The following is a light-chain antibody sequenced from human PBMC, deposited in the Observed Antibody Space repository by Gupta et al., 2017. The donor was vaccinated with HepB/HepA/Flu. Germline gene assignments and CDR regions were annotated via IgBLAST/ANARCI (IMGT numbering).Light chain of an antibody. CDR2: FNN. CDR3: AAWDDSLNGYV. CDR1: SSNIATNT. J-gene: IGLJ1*01. V-gene: IGLV1-44*01. Sequence: QSVLTQPPSASGTPGQRVTISCSGSSSNIATNTVSWYHQLPGTAPKVLIYFNNQRPSGVPDRFSGSKSGTSASLAISGLQSEDEADYYCAAWDDSLNGYVFGTGTKVTVL.